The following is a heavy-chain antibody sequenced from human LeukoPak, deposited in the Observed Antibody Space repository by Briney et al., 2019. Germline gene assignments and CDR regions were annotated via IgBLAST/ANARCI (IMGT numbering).Heavy chain of an antibody. CDR2: INPNSGGA. CDR3: ARDSSGWNTFDY. D-gene: IGHD6-19*01. J-gene: IGHJ4*02. Sequence: ASVKVSCKASGYPFSDYFMHWVRQAPGQGLEWMGWINPNSGGANYAQKFRGWVTMTRDTSISTAYMELSRLRSDDTAVYYCARDSSGWNTFDYWGQGTLVTVSS. CDR1: GYPFSDYF. V-gene: IGHV1-2*04.